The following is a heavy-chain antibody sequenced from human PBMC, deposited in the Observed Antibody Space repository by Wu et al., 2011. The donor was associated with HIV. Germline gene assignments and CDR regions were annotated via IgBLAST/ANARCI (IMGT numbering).Heavy chain of an antibody. CDR1: GYTFTNYD. J-gene: IGHJ5*02. CDR2: MNPDSGNT. CDR3: ARGQEVLGS. D-gene: IGHD2/OR15-2a*01. V-gene: IGHV1-8*03. Sequence: SCKASGYTFTNYDINWVRQATGQGLEWMGWMNPDSGNTGYAQKFQGRVTITRNTSISTAYMELSSLRSEDTAVYYCARGQEVLGSWGQGTLVTVSS.